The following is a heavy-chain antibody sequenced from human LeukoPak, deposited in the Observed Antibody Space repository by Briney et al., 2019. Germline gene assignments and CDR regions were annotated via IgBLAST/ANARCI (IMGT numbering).Heavy chain of an antibody. Sequence: GASVKVSCKASGYTFTSYYMHWVRQAPGQGLEWMGWNNPNSGGTNYAQKFQGRVTMTRDTSISTAYMELSRLRSDDTAVYYCARDSRSWNYVYYYYYMDVWGKGTTVTVSS. V-gene: IGHV1-2*02. CDR3: ARDSRSWNYVYYYYYMDV. J-gene: IGHJ6*03. CDR1: GYTFTSYY. D-gene: IGHD1-7*01. CDR2: NNPNSGGT.